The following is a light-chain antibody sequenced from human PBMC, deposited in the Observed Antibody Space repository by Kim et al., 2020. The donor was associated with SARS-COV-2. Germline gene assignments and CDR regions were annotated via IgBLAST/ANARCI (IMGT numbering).Light chain of an antibody. CDR2: LNSDGSH. CDR3: QTWGTGIPGV. CDR1: SGHSSYA. V-gene: IGLV4-69*01. Sequence: QPVLTQSPSASASLGASVKLTCTLSSGHSSYAIAWHQQQPEKGPRYLMKLNSDGSHSKGDGIPDRFSGSSSGAERYLIISSLQSEDEADYYCQTWGTGIPGVFGGGTQLTVL. J-gene: IGLJ3*02.